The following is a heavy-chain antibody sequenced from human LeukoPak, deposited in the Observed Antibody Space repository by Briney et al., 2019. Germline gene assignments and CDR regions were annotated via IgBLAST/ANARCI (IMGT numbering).Heavy chain of an antibody. V-gene: IGHV3-23*01. CDR3: ATHSTLGPNNYYYTEG. CDR2: IRGTGERT. D-gene: IGHD3-16*01. J-gene: IGHJ6*03. CDR1: GFTFSNYA. Sequence: GGSLRLSCAASGFTFSNYAMTWVRQAPGKGLEWVSSIRGTGERTYYPDSVKGHFTISRDNSKNTLYLQMNSLRAEDTAVYYCATHSTLGPNNYYYTEGWGTGTTVTVSS.